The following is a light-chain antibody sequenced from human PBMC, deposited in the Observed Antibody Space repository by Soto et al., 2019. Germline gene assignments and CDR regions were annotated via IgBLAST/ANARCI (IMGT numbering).Light chain of an antibody. J-gene: IGLJ2*01. CDR3: SSYTSSITLV. Sequence: QSALTQPASVSGSPGQSITISCTGTSSDVGGYNYVSWYQRHPGKAPKLMIYDVSNRSSGVSNRFSGSKSGNTASLTISGLQAEDEADYYCSSYTSSITLVFGGGTKLTVL. V-gene: IGLV2-14*03. CDR1: SSDVGGYNY. CDR2: DVS.